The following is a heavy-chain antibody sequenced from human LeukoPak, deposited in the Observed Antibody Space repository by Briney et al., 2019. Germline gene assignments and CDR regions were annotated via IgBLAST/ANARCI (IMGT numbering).Heavy chain of an antibody. Sequence: SETLSLTCGVYVGPFRSYYWIWLRNSPGKGLEWIGEINHSGSTNYNPSLKSRVTMSVDTSKKQFSLKLSSVTAADTAVYYCASQHCTSTTCYAYFDYWGQGTLVTVSS. CDR3: ASQHCTSTTCYAYFDY. CDR1: VGPFRSYY. J-gene: IGHJ4*02. CDR2: INHSGST. D-gene: IGHD2-2*01. V-gene: IGHV4-34*01.